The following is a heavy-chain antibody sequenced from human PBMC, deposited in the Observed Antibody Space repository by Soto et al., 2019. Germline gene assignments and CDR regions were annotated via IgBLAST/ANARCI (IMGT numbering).Heavy chain of an antibody. D-gene: IGHD6-13*01. CDR1: GYTFTSYD. CDR2: MNPNSGNT. V-gene: IGHV1-8*01. J-gene: IGHJ4*02. CDR3: ARRYSSSWYYFDY. Sequence: VKVSCKASGYTFTSYDINWVRQATGQGLEWMGWMNPNSGNTGYAQKFQGRVTMTRNTSISTAYMELSSLRSEDTAVYYCARRYSSSWYYFDYWGQGTLVTVS.